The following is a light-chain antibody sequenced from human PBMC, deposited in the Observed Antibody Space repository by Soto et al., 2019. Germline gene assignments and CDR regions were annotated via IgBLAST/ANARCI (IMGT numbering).Light chain of an antibody. J-gene: IGKJ2*01. Sequence: EIVMTQSPATLSVAPGERATLSCRASQSVSSNLAWYQQRPGLAPRLLIYGAFARANGIPARFSGSGSGTDFAITISSLQSEDFAIYYCQQYDNWPPYTFGKETKLEIK. CDR3: QQYDNWPPYT. CDR2: GAF. V-gene: IGKV3-15*01. CDR1: QSVSSN.